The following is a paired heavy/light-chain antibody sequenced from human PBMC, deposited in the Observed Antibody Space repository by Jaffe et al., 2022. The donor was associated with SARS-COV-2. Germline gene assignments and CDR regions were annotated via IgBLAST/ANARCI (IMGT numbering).Light chain of an antibody. Sequence: DIQMTQSPSSLSASVGDRVTITCQASQDISNYLNWYQQKPGKAPKLLIYDASNLETGVPSRFSGSGSGTDFTFTISSLQPEDIATYYCQQYDNLGLTFGGGTKVEIK. V-gene: IGKV1-33*01. CDR2: DAS. J-gene: IGKJ4*01. CDR1: QDISNY. CDR3: QQYDNLGLT.
Heavy chain of an antibody. CDR3: ARDIVVAGDYYYYGMDV. J-gene: IGHJ6*02. Sequence: QVQLVQSGAEVKKPGASVKVSCKASGYTFTSYAMHWVRQAPGQRLEWMGWINAGNGNTKYSQKFQGRVTITRDTSASTAYMELSSLRSEDTAVYYCARDIVVAGDYYYYGMDVWGQGTTVTVSS. CDR2: INAGNGNT. V-gene: IGHV1-3*01. CDR1: GYTFTSYA. D-gene: IGHD2-15*01.